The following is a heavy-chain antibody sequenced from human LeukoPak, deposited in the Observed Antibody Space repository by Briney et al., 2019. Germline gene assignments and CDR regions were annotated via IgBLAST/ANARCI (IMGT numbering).Heavy chain of an antibody. J-gene: IGHJ5*02. CDR1: GGSFSGYY. V-gene: IGHV4-34*01. D-gene: IGHD1-26*01. CDR3: AIVGATFWFDP. Sequence: PSETLSLTCAVSGGSFSGYYWSWIRQPPGKGLEWIGEINHSGSTNYNPSLKSRVTISVDTSNNQFSLKLTSVTAADTAVYYCAIVGATFWFDPWGQGTLVTVSS. CDR2: INHSGST.